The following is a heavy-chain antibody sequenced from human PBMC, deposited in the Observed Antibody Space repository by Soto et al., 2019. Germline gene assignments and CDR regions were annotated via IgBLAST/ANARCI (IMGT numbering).Heavy chain of an antibody. V-gene: IGHV3-30*18. CDR1: GFTFSSYG. CDR2: ISYDGSNK. Sequence: GGSLRLSCAASGFTFSSYGMHWVRQAPGKGLEWVAVISYDGSNKYYADSVKGRFTISRDNSKNTLYLQMNSLRAEDTAVYYCAKDLRIQLWTYFDYWGQGTMVTVYS. J-gene: IGHJ4*02. D-gene: IGHD5-18*01. CDR3: AKDLRIQLWTYFDY.